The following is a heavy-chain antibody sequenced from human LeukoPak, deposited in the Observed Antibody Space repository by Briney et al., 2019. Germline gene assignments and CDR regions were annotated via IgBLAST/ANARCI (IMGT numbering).Heavy chain of an antibody. CDR1: GGSFSGYH. Sequence: SETLSLTCAVYGGSFSGYHWTWIRQSPGKGLEWIGDINPSGSTYYNPSLKSRLTISVDTSKNQFSPKLRSVTAADTAVYYCARGRHDITMIVVVMTSVSYYLDVWGKGTTVTVS. CDR2: INPSGST. V-gene: IGHV4-34*01. J-gene: IGHJ6*03. CDR3: ARGRHDITMIVVVMTSVSYYLDV. D-gene: IGHD3-22*01.